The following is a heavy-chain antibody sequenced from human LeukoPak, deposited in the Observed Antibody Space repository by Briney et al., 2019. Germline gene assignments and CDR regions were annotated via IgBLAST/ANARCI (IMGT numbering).Heavy chain of an antibody. D-gene: IGHD3-10*01. CDR3: ARGPPYYYGSGSYRHYYFDY. J-gene: IGHJ4*02. Sequence: SETLSLNCAVYGGSFSGYYWRWIRQPPGKGLEWIGGINHSGSTNYNPSLKSRVTISVDTSKNQFSLKLSSVTAADTAVYYCARGPPYYYGSGSYRHYYFDYWGQGTLVTVSS. V-gene: IGHV4-34*01. CDR1: GGSFSGYY. CDR2: INHSGST.